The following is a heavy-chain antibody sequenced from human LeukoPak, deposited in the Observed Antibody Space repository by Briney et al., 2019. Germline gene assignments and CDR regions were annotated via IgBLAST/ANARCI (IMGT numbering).Heavy chain of an antibody. CDR3: ARDHSGSTEFDY. V-gene: IGHV1-2*02. Sequence: ASVKVSCKASGYTFTSYGFSWVRQAPGQGLEWMGWINPNSGGTNYAQKFQGRVTMTRDTSISTAYMELSRLRSDDTAVYYCARDHSGSTEFDYWGQGTLVTVSS. D-gene: IGHD3-10*01. J-gene: IGHJ4*02. CDR1: GYTFTSYG. CDR2: INPNSGGT.